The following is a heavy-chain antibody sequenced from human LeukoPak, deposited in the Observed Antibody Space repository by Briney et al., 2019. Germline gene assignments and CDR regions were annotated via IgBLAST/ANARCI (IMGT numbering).Heavy chain of an antibody. CDR3: ARTGSSSGWAFDY. V-gene: IGHV1-69*13. Sequence: GASVKVSCKASGGTFSSYAISWVRQAPGQGLEWMGGIIPIFGTANYAQKFQGRVTITADESTSTAYMELSSLRSEDTAVYYCARTGSSSGWAFDYWGQGTLVTVSS. D-gene: IGHD6-19*01. CDR2: IIPIFGTA. J-gene: IGHJ4*02. CDR1: GGTFSSYA.